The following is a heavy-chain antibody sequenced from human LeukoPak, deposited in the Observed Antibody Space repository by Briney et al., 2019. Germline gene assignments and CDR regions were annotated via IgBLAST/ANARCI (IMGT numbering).Heavy chain of an antibody. CDR1: GFTFNSYG. J-gene: IGHJ4*02. D-gene: IGHD3-3*01. CDR3: AKDPDYDFWSGTLDY. Sequence: PGGSLRLSCAASGFTFNSYGMHWVRQAPGKGLEWVAFIRYDGSNKYYADSVKGRFTISRDNSKNTLYLQMNSLRAEDTAVYYCAKDPDYDFWSGTLDYWGQGTLVTVSS. V-gene: IGHV3-30*02. CDR2: IRYDGSNK.